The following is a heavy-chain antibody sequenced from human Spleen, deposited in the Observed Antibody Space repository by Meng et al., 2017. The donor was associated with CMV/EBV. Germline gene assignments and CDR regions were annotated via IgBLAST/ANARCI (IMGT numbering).Heavy chain of an antibody. CDR3: ATVRIAAALRWFDP. CDR2: IYRGTTT. V-gene: IGHV3-23*03. Sequence: AASGFAFSSYAMSWVRRAPGKGLEWVSVIYRGTTTYYADSVKGRFAISRDDFKNTLYLQMNSLRVEDTAVYYCATVRIAAALRWFDPWGQGTLVTVSS. J-gene: IGHJ5*02. CDR1: GFAFSSYA. D-gene: IGHD6-13*01.